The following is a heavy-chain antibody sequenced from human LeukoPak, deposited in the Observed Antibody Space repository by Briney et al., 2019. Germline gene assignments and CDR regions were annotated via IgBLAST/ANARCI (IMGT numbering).Heavy chain of an antibody. Sequence: SVKVSCKASGGTFSSYAISWVRQAPGQGLEWMGGIIPIFGTANYAQKFQGRVTITADKSTSTAYMELSSLRSEDTAVYYCFFDDYGDYVRDAFDIWGQGTMVTVSS. CDR2: IIPIFGTA. J-gene: IGHJ3*02. CDR1: GGTFSSYA. D-gene: IGHD4-17*01. CDR3: FFDDYGDYVRDAFDI. V-gene: IGHV1-69*06.